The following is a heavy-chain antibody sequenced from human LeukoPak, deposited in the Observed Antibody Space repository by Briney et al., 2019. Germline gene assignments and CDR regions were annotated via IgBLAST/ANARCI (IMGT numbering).Heavy chain of an antibody. J-gene: IGHJ5*02. CDR2: INHSGST. Sequence: PSETLSLTCAVYGGSFSGYYWSWIRQPPGKGLEWIGEINHSGSTNYNPSLKSRVTISVDTSKNQFSLKLRSVTAADTAVYYCARSGSSWYQRNWFDPWGQGTLVTVSS. V-gene: IGHV4-34*01. CDR3: ARSGSSWYQRNWFDP. D-gene: IGHD6-13*01. CDR1: GGSFSGYY.